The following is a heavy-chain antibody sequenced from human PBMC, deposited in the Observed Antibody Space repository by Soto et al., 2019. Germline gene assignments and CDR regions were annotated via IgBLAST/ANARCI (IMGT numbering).Heavy chain of an antibody. CDR2: IYYSGST. CDR1: GGSISSYY. CDR3: ARMGEDIVVVPPAMPQYHYYYYYMDV. J-gene: IGHJ6*03. D-gene: IGHD2-2*01. Sequence: SETLSLTCTVSGGSISSYYWSWIRQPPGKGLEWIGYIYYSGSTNYNPSLKSRVTISVDTSKNQFSLKLSSVTAADTAVYYCARMGEDIVVVPPAMPQYHYYYYYMDVWGKGTTVTRLL. V-gene: IGHV4-59*08.